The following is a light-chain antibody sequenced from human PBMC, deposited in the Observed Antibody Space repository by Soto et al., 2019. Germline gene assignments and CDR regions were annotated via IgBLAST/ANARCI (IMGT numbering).Light chain of an antibody. Sequence: QSVLTQPASVSGPPGRSITISCPGTSSDVGSYNLVSWYQQHPGKAPKLMIYEVSKRPSGVSSRFSGSKSGNTASLTISGLQAVDEADYYCCSYAGRAYVFGTGTKVTVL. CDR1: SSDVGSYNL. CDR2: EVS. V-gene: IGLV2-23*02. CDR3: CSYAGRAYV. J-gene: IGLJ1*01.